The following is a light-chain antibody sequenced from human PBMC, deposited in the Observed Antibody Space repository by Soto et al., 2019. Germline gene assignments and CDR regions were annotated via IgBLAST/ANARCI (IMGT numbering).Light chain of an antibody. CDR1: GSNVGASYD. CDR3: QSYDNILSGPL. V-gene: IGLV1-40*01. CDR2: KNN. J-gene: IGLJ3*02. Sequence: QSALTQPPSVSGAPGQTITISCTGSGSNVGASYDVHWYQVLPGAGPRLLIYKNNNRPSGVPDRFSGSKSGTSASLAITGLRAEDEADYYCQSYDNILSGPLFGGGTKLTVL.